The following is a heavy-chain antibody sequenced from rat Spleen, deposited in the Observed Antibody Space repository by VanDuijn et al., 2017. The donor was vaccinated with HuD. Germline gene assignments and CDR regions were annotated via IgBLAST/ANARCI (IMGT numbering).Heavy chain of an antibody. CDR2: ITYDGNST. Sequence: EVQLVESGGGFVQPGGSLKLSCAASGFSFNKYGMAWVCQAPTKGLEWVASITYDGNSTFYRDSVRGRFTISRDDSTSTLYLQMDSLRSEDTATYYCVRQGYLRDWYFDFWGPGTMVTVSS. D-gene: IGHD2-7*01. J-gene: IGHJ1*01. CDR3: VRQGYLRDWYFDF. V-gene: IGHV5-29*01. CDR1: GFSFNKYG.